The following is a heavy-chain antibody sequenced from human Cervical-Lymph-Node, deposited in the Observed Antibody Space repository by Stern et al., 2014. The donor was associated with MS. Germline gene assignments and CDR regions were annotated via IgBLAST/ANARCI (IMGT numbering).Heavy chain of an antibody. J-gene: IGHJ5*02. D-gene: IGHD5-24*01. CDR1: GYTFTSLG. Sequence: VQLVESGTEVKKPGASVKVSCKASGYTFTSLGISWVRQAPGQGLEWMGWISAYSGNKTHAQKLQGRVTLTTDTSTSTAYMELRSLTSDDTAVYYCASGSLEGFDPWGQGTLVTVSS. CDR2: ISAYSGNK. V-gene: IGHV1-18*01. CDR3: ASGSLEGFDP.